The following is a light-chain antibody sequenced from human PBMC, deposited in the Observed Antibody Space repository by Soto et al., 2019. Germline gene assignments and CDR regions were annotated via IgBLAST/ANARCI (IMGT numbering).Light chain of an antibody. CDR1: QNVNNW. CDR3: QQYNSYRA. CDR2: KVS. Sequence: DIQMTQSPSTLSASVGDRVTITCRASQNVNNWLAWYQQKPGKAPKALIYKVSNLESGVPSRFRGSGSGTEFTLTISSLQPDDFATYYCQQYNSYRAFGQGNKGDIK. J-gene: IGKJ1*01. V-gene: IGKV1-5*03.